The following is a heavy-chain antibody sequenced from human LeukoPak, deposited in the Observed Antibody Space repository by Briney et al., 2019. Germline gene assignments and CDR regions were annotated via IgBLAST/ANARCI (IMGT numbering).Heavy chain of an antibody. J-gene: IGHJ3*02. Sequence: SETLSLTCAVSGGSISSGGYSWSWIRQPPGKGLEWIGYIYHSGSTYYNPSLKSRVTISVDRSKNQFSLKLSSVTAADTAVYYCASTLGITGTTAFDIWGQGTMVTVSS. CDR1: GGSISSGGYS. CDR2: IYHSGST. D-gene: IGHD1-20*01. CDR3: ASTLGITGTTAFDI. V-gene: IGHV4-30-2*01.